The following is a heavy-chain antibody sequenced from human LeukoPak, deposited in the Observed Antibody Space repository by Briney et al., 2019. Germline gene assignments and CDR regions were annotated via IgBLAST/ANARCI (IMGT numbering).Heavy chain of an antibody. CDR1: GLTFSIHW. Sequence: GWSLRLSCAASGLTFSIHWMNWVRQAPGKGLECVANINQDGSDNYYVDSVKGRFTISRDHTKNSLYLQMNSLRAEDTAVYYCVGGDYWGQGTLVTVSS. J-gene: IGHJ4*02. CDR2: INQDGSDN. V-gene: IGHV3-7*01. CDR3: VGGDY.